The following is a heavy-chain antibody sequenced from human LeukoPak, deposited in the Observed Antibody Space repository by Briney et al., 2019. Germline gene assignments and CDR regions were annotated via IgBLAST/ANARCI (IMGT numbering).Heavy chain of an antibody. J-gene: IGHJ4*02. Sequence: GGSLRLSCSASGFTFSTYWMHWVRQAPGKGLGWVSRINSDGDITNYADSVKGRFTISRDNAKNTLSLQMNSLRAEDTAIYYCARGDNAFDYWGQGTLVTVSS. D-gene: IGHD1-1*01. V-gene: IGHV3-74*01. CDR2: INSDGDIT. CDR1: GFTFSTYW. CDR3: ARGDNAFDY.